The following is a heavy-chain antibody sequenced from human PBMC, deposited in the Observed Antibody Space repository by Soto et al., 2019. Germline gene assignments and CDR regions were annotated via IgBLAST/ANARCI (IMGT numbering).Heavy chain of an antibody. CDR2: IGTAGDP. D-gene: IGHD3-16*01. Sequence: VGSLRLSCAASGFTFSSYDMHWVRQATGKGLEWVSAIGTAGDPYYPGSVKGRFTISRENAKNSLYLQMNSLRAGDTAVYYCARETAEGGAFDIWGQGTMVTVSS. CDR1: GFTFSSYD. CDR3: ARETAEGGAFDI. V-gene: IGHV3-13*05. J-gene: IGHJ3*02.